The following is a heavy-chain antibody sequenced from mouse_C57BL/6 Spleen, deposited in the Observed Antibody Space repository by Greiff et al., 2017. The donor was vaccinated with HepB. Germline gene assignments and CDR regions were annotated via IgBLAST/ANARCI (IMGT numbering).Heavy chain of an antibody. D-gene: IGHD1-1*01. Sequence: QVQLKQSGAELVKPGASVKMSCKASGYTFTSYWITWVKQRPGQGLEWIGDIYPGSGSTNYNEKFKSKATLTVDTSSSTAYMQLSSLTSEDSAVYYCARSGYYYGSSYVYWGQGTTLTVSS. CDR3: ARSGYYYGSSYVY. CDR2: IYPGSGST. V-gene: IGHV1-55*01. J-gene: IGHJ2*01. CDR1: GYTFTSYW.